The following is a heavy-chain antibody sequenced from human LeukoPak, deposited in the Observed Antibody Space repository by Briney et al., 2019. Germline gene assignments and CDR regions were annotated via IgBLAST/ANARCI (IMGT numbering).Heavy chain of an antibody. Sequence: GASVKVSCKASGYTFTSYDINWVRQATGQGLEWMGWMNPNSGNTGYAQRFQGRVTMTRNTSISTAYMELSSLRSEDTAVYYCAMRGGYCSGGSCDYWGQGTLVTVSS. CDR3: AMRGGYCSGGSCDY. CDR1: GYTFTSYD. CDR2: MNPNSGNT. D-gene: IGHD2-15*01. V-gene: IGHV1-8*01. J-gene: IGHJ4*02.